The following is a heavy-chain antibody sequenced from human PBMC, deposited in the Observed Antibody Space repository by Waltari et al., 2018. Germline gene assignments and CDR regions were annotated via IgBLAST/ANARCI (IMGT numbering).Heavy chain of an antibody. V-gene: IGHV3-23*04. J-gene: IGHJ4*02. CDR1: GFTCNNCC. CDR3: AKGCSSNWYDRYYFDY. CDR2: ISGSDGST. D-gene: IGHD6-13*01. Sequence: EVQLVESGGGVVQSGGSLRVSRAAAGFTCNNCCIKWVRQAPGKGLEWVSGISGSDGSTHYADSVRGRCTISRDNSKSTVFLQMNSLRAEDTAVYYCAKGCSSNWYDRYYFDYWGQGTLVTVSS.